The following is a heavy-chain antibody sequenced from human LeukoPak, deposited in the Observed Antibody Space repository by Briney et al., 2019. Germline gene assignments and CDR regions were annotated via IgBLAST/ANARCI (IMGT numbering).Heavy chain of an antibody. CDR2: ISGSGGST. D-gene: IGHD3-3*01. V-gene: IGHV3-23*01. Sequence: GGSLRLSCAASGFTFSSYAMSWVRQAPGKGLEWVSAISGSGGSTYYADSVKGRFTISRHNSKNTLYLQMNSLRAEDTAVYYCARDKRITIFGVDYYYGMDVWGQGTTVTVSS. J-gene: IGHJ6*02. CDR3: ARDKRITIFGVDYYYGMDV. CDR1: GFTFSSYA.